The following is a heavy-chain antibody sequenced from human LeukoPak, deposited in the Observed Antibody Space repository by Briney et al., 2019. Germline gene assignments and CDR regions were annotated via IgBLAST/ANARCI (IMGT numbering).Heavy chain of an antibody. CDR2: LIPMFGAA. V-gene: IGHV1-69*05. CDR3: AALGIT. Sequence: SVKVSCKASGGTFSNYTLSWVQQAPGQGLEWMGGLIPMFGAAHYAQKFQGRLTITTDESTSTVYMEMSSLTSADTAVYYCAALGITWGQGSLVTVSS. J-gene: IGHJ5*02. CDR1: GGTFSNYT. D-gene: IGHD1-26*01.